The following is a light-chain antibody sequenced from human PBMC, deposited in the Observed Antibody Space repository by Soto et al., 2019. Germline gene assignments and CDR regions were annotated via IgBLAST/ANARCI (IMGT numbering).Light chain of an antibody. Sequence: DIVMTQSPGTLSLSPGERATLSCWSSRSISSSYLAWYQQKPGQAPRLLIYGASNRATGIPDRFSGSGSGTDFTLTISRLEPEAFAVYYCQQYGSSLMYTFGQGTKLEIK. CDR2: GAS. CDR3: QQYGSSLMYT. CDR1: RSISSSY. V-gene: IGKV3-20*01. J-gene: IGKJ2*01.